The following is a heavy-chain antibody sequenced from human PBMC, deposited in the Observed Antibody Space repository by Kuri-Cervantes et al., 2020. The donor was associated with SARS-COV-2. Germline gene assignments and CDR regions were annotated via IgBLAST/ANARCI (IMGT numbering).Heavy chain of an antibody. J-gene: IGHJ4*02. CDR1: RFSFSSYA. Sequence: GGSLRLSCAASRFSFSSYAMSWVRQAPGKGLEWVSGINADGDSTYYADSVEGRFTISRDNSKNTLYLQTNSLRAEDTAVYYCAKEGGDGDYADYYFDYWGQGTLVTVSS. V-gene: IGHV3-23*01. CDR2: INADGDST. CDR3: AKEGGDGDYADYYFDY. D-gene: IGHD4-17*01.